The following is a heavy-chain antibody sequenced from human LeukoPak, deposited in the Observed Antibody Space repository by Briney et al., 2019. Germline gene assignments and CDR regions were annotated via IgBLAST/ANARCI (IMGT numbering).Heavy chain of an antibody. CDR1: GGSIRSGAYY. J-gene: IGHJ5*02. V-gene: IGHV4-30-4*01. CDR3: ARDLEYCSTTSCFT. Sequence: SQTLSLTCTVSGGSIRSGAYYWSWIRQPPGKGLEWIGYIYYSGSTYYNPSLKSRLTISVDTSKNQFSLRLSSVTVADTAVYYCARDLEYCSTTSCFTWGQGTLVTVSS. D-gene: IGHD2-2*01. CDR2: IYYSGST.